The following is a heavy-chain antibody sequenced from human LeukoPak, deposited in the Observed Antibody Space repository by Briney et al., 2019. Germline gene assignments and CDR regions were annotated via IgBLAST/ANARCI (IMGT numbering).Heavy chain of an antibody. J-gene: IGHJ4*02. CDR2: IYYSGST. Sequence: KTSETLSLTCTVSGGSISSSSYYWGWIRQPPGKGLEWIGSIYYSGSTYYNPSLKSRVTISVDTSKNQFSLKLSSVTAADTSLYYCARHPRNGELYGVTFDYWGQGTLVTVSS. CDR1: GGSISSSSYY. V-gene: IGHV4-39*01. D-gene: IGHD3-10*02. CDR3: ARHPRNGELYGVTFDY.